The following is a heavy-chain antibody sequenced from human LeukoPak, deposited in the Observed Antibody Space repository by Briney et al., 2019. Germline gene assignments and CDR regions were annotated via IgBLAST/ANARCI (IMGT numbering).Heavy chain of an antibody. CDR3: LSYADYNY. CDR1: GFTFKSAW. CDR2: IRSNADGGTV. D-gene: IGHD3-16*01. Sequence: PGGSLRLSCAASGFTFKSAWMSWVRQAPGEGLEWIGRIRSNADGGTVDYSAAVQGRFTISRDDSKNTLYLQMNSLKTAATAVYFCLSYADYNYWGQGTMVTVSS. V-gene: IGHV3-15*01. J-gene: IGHJ4*02.